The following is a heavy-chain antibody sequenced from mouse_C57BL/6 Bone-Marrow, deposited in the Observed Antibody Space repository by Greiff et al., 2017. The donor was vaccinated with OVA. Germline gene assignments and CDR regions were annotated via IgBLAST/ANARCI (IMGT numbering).Heavy chain of an antibody. CDR2: IDPSDSYT. CDR1: GYTFTSYW. J-gene: IGHJ3*01. CDR3: ARLGGGNYDAY. D-gene: IGHD2-1*01. V-gene: IGHV1-59*01. Sequence: QVQLQQPGAELVRPGTSVKLSCKASGYTFTSYWMHWVKQRPGQGLEWIGVIDPSDSYTNYNQKFKGKATLTVDTSSSTAYMQLSSLTSEDSAVYYCARLGGGNYDAYWGQGTLVTVSA.